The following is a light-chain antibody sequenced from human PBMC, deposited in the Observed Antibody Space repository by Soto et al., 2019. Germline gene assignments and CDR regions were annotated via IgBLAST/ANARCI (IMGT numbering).Light chain of an antibody. J-gene: IGLJ1*01. CDR2: DNN. V-gene: IGLV1-51*01. CDR3: LSWDSSLNVAV. CDR1: TSNIGNYY. Sequence: QSALTQPPSVSAAPGQKVTISCSGITSNIGNYYVSWYLQLPGTAPKLLIYDNNKRPSGIPDRFSGSKSGTSATLGITGLQTGDEADYYCLSWDSSLNVAVFGTGTKVTVL.